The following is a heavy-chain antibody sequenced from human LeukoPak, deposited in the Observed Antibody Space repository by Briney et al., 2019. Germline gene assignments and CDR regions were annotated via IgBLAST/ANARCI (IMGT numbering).Heavy chain of an antibody. J-gene: IGHJ4*02. CDR3: ARDKSAAAGTFDY. V-gene: IGHV4-59*01. CDR2: IYYSGST. D-gene: IGHD6-13*01. CDR1: GGSISSYY. Sequence: PSETLSLTCTVSGGSISSYYWSWIRQPPGKGLEWIGYIYYSGSTNYNPSLKSRVTISVDTSKNQFSLKLSSVTAADTAVYYCARDKSAAAGTFDYWGQGTLVTVSS.